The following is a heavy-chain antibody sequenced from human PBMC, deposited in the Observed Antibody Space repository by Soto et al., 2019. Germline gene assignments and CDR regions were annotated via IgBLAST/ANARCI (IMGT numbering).Heavy chain of an antibody. CDR1: GYTLSSYA. Sequence: ASVKVSCKASGYTLSSYAISWVRQAPGQGLEWMGWISPNNGNRNYAQKFQGRVTMTTDTSTSTAYMELRSLSSDDTAMYYCARLWRLPKPHWGQGTLVTVSS. CDR3: ARLWRLPKPH. D-gene: IGHD6-25*01. J-gene: IGHJ4*02. CDR2: ISPNNGNR. V-gene: IGHV1-18*01.